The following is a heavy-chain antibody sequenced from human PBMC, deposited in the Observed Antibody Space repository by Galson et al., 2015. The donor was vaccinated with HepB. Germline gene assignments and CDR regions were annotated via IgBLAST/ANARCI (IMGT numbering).Heavy chain of an antibody. J-gene: IGHJ5*02. CDR1: GFTFKNYA. Sequence: SLRLSCAASGFTFKNYAMHWVRQAPGKGLEWVTFISYDGTHSYYGDSVKGRFTIPRDNSKNTLYLQMNSLRAEDTAVYYCARDPFVVVTAMGAEWFDPWGQGTLVTVSS. CDR2: ISYDGTHS. CDR3: ARDPFVVVTAMGAEWFDP. D-gene: IGHD2-21*02. V-gene: IGHV3-30*04.